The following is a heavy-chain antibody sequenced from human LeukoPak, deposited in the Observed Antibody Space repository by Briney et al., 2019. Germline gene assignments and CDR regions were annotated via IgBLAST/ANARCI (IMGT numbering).Heavy chain of an antibody. CDR2: IYSTGST. CDR1: GGSINFYY. CDR3: ARLADGSGSYYNCLSCGMDV. D-gene: IGHD3-10*01. Sequence: SETLSLTCTVSGGSINFYYWNWIRQPAGKGLEWIGRIYSTGSTNYSPSLKSRVTMSVDKSKTQFSLNLSSVTAADTAVYFCARLADGSGSYYNCLSCGMDVWGQGTTVTVSS. J-gene: IGHJ6*02. V-gene: IGHV4-4*07.